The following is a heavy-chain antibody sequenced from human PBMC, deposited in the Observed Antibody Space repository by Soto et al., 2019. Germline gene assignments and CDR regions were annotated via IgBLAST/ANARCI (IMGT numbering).Heavy chain of an antibody. Sequence: GASVKVSGTDSGYTLTELSMHWVRQAPGKGFEWMGGFGPEDGETIYAQKFQGRVTMTEDTSTDTAYMELGSLRSEDTAVYYCATSRDIAVAGTGDWFDPWGQGTLVTVSS. V-gene: IGHV1-24*01. CDR1: GYTLTELS. CDR3: ATSRDIAVAGTGDWFDP. D-gene: IGHD6-19*01. J-gene: IGHJ5*02. CDR2: FGPEDGET.